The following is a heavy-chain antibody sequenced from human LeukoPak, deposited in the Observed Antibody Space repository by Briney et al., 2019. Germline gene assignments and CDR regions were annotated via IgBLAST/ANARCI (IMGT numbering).Heavy chain of an antibody. D-gene: IGHD4-11*01. CDR2: IYYSGST. J-gene: IGHJ4*02. Sequence: PSETLSLTCTVSGGSISSYYWSWIRQPPGKGLGWIGYIYYSGSTNYNPSLKSRVTISVDTSKNQFSLKLSSVTAADTAVYYCARQGLHLHDYSNYLPDYWGQGTLVTVSS. CDR1: GGSISSYY. CDR3: ARQGLHLHDYSNYLPDY. V-gene: IGHV4-59*08.